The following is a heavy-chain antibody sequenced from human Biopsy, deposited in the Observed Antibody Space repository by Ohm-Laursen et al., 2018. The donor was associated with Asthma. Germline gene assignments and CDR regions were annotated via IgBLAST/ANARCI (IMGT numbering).Heavy chain of an antibody. Sequence: ASVKVSCKSLGGTFNTYVIGWVRQAPGQGLEWMGGINSVFGTTTYPQKFQDRVTITADDSTSTIYMELSSLRSEDTAVYYCTRKAGSCISRSCYSLDFWGQGTLVTVSS. D-gene: IGHD2-15*01. J-gene: IGHJ4*02. CDR2: INSVFGTT. CDR1: GGTFNTYV. CDR3: TRKAGSCISRSCYSLDF. V-gene: IGHV1-69*13.